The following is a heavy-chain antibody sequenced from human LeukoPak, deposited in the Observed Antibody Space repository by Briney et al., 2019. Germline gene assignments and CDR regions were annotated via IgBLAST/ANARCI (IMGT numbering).Heavy chain of an antibody. Sequence: PGGSLRLSCAASGFTFSSYSMNWVRQAPGKGLEWVGRIKSKTDGGTTYYSAPVKGRFTISRDDSRNTLYLQMNSLKTEDTALYYCTTDLSRWGQGALVTVSS. V-gene: IGHV3-15*01. CDR1: GFTFSSYS. CDR3: TTDLSR. J-gene: IGHJ4*02. CDR2: IKSKTDGGTT. D-gene: IGHD3-16*01.